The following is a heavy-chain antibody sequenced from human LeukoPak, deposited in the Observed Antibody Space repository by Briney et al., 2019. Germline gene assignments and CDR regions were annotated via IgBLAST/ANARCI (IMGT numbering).Heavy chain of an antibody. V-gene: IGHV1-69*13. CDR3: ARVPLGRFLLHYYGMDV. Sequence: SVKVSCKASGGTFSSYAISWVRQAPGQGLEWMGGIIPIFGTANYAQKFQGRVTITADESTSTAYMELSSLRSEDTAAYYCARVPLGRFLLHYYGMDVWGQGTTVTVSS. J-gene: IGHJ6*02. CDR1: GGTFSSYA. CDR2: IIPIFGTA. D-gene: IGHD3-3*01.